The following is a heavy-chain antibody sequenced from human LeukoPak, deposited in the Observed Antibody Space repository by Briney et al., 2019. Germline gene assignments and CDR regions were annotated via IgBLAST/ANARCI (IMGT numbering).Heavy chain of an antibody. V-gene: IGHV3-30*02. D-gene: IGHD1-20*01. J-gene: IGHJ4*02. Sequence: PGESLRLSCAASGFTFSSYGMHWVRQAPGKGLEWVAFVRYDGSNKYYADSVKGRFTISKDNSKNTLYLQMNSLRPEDTAVYYCARAIAGTTEYWGQGTLVTVFS. CDR2: VRYDGSNK. CDR1: GFTFSSYG. CDR3: ARAIAGTTEY.